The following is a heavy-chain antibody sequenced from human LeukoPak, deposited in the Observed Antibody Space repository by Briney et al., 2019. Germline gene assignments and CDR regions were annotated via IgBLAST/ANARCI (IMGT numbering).Heavy chain of an antibody. CDR2: IYSGGST. V-gene: IGHV3-66*01. CDR1: GFTVSSNY. CDR3: ARRFRVLRYFDWLDGVDV. D-gene: IGHD3-9*01. J-gene: IGHJ6*02. Sequence: GGSLRLSCAASGFTVSSNYMSWVRQAPGKGLEWVSVIYSGGSTYYADSVKGRFTISRDNSKNTLYLQMNSLRAEDTAVYYCARRFRVLRYFDWLDGVDVWGQGTTVTVSS.